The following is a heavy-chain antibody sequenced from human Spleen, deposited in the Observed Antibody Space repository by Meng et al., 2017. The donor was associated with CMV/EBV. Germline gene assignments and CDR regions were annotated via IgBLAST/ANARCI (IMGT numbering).Heavy chain of an antibody. CDR3: ATDIVVVPAAGSAVDY. CDR1: YTFTSYG. Sequence: YTFTSYGITWVRKAPGQGLEWMGWISGYNGDTNYAQKLQGRVTMTTDTSTSTAYMELRSLISDDTAIYYCATDIVVVPAAGSAVDYWGQGTLVTVSS. V-gene: IGHV1-18*01. J-gene: IGHJ4*02. D-gene: IGHD2-15*01. CDR2: ISGYNGDT.